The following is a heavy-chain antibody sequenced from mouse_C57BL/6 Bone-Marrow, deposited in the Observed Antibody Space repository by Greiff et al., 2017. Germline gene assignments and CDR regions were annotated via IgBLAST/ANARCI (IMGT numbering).Heavy chain of an antibody. Sequence: EVQLLESGGGLVKPGGSLKLSCAASGFTFSSSAMSWVRQTPEKRLEWVATISAGGSYTYYPDNLKGRFTISRDNAKNNLYLQMSHLKSEDTAMYYCARGRCYGSSPDYWGQGTTLTVSS. CDR1: GFTFSSSA. V-gene: IGHV5-4*01. D-gene: IGHD1-1*01. CDR3: ARGRCYGSSPDY. CDR2: ISAGGSYT. J-gene: IGHJ2*01.